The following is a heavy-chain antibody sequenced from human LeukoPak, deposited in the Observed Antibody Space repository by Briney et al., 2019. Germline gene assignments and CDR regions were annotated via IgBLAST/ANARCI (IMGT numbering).Heavy chain of an antibody. Sequence: PGGSLRLSCAASGFTFNNAWMSWVRQAPGKGLEWVGRIRSKANSYATAYAASVKGRFTISRDDSKNTAYLQMNSLKTEDTAVYYCTLGGYYGDYCHYWGQGTLVTVSS. CDR3: TLGGYYGDYCHY. CDR1: GFTFNNAW. J-gene: IGHJ4*02. V-gene: IGHV3-73*01. CDR2: IRSKANSYAT. D-gene: IGHD4-17*01.